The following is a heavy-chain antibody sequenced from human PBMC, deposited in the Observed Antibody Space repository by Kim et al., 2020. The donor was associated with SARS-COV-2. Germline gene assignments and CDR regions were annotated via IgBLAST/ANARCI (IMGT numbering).Heavy chain of an antibody. D-gene: IGHD6-13*01. CDR2: IWYDGSNK. V-gene: IGHV3-33*01. CDR1: GFTFSSYG. CDR3: ARGSIAAAGILSFFDY. Sequence: GGSLRLSCAASGFTFSSYGMHWVRQAPGKGLEWVAVIWYDGSNKYYADSVKGRFTISRDNSKNTLYLQMNSLRAEDTAVYYCARGSIAAAGILSFFDYWGQGTLLTVSS. J-gene: IGHJ4*02.